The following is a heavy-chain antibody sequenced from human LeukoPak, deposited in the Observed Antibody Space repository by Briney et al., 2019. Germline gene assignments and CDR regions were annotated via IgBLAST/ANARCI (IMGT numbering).Heavy chain of an antibody. CDR1: GFPFSSHA. J-gene: IGHJ5*02. V-gene: IGHV3-23*01. Sequence: GGSLRLSCAASGFPFSSHAMSWVRQPPGKGLEWVSAISNGKTYYADSVRGRFTISRDDSKNTVSLQMNSLRDEDTALYYCVREAGYCASVCLKSNWFDPWGRGTLVTVSS. CDR3: VREAGYCASVCLKSNWFDP. D-gene: IGHD2-21*02. CDR2: ISNGKT.